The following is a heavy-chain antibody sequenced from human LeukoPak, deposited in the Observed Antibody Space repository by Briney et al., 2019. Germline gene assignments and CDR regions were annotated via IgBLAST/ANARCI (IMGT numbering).Heavy chain of an antibody. CDR1: GYTLTELS. Sequence: ASVKVSCKVSGYTLTELSMHWVRQAPGQGLEWMGWINPNSGGTNYAQKFQGRVTMTRDTSISTAYMELSRLRSDDTAVYYCARGGGSSFTRFDPWGQGTLVTVSS. V-gene: IGHV1-2*02. CDR2: INPNSGGT. D-gene: IGHD6-13*01. J-gene: IGHJ5*02. CDR3: ARGGGSSFTRFDP.